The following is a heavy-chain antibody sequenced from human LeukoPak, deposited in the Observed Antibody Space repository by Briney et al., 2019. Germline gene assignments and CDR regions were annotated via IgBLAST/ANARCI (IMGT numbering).Heavy chain of an antibody. CDR2: ISGYNGET. J-gene: IGHJ6*03. D-gene: IGHD3-16*01. CDR3: AREEGGDYHYMDV. CDR1: GYRFTSSG. V-gene: IGHV1-18*01. Sequence: ASVKVSCKASGYRFTSSGISWVRQAPGQGLEWMGWISGYNGETNYVQKFQGRVTMTTDSSTSTAYMELRSLRSDDTAVYDCAREEGGDYHYMDVWGKGTTVTVSS.